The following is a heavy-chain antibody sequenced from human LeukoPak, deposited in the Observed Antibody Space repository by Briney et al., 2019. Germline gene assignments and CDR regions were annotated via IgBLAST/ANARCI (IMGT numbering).Heavy chain of an antibody. CDR1: GFIFSNYA. J-gene: IGHJ6*02. CDR3: ARYCGSGSYVTGGMDV. Sequence: GRSLRLSCVTSGFIFSNYAMHWVRQAPGKGLEWVAVISYDGINEYYADSLKGRFTMSRDNVKNSLYLQMNSLRAEDTAVYYCARYCGSGSYVTGGMDVWGQGTTVTVSS. CDR2: ISYDGINE. D-gene: IGHD3-10*01. V-gene: IGHV3-30*03.